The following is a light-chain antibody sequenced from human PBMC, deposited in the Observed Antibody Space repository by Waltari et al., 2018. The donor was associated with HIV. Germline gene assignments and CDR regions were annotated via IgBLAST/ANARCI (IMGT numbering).Light chain of an antibody. CDR1: QSISRN. V-gene: IGKV3-15*01. J-gene: IGKJ1*01. CDR2: AAS. Sequence: VMTQSPATLSVSPGERAALACRASQSISRNFAWYQQKPGQPPRLLIYAASTRASGLPGRSSGTGSGTEFTLTISSLQSEDFAVYYCQQYGDWARTFGQGTRVEIK. CDR3: QQYGDWART.